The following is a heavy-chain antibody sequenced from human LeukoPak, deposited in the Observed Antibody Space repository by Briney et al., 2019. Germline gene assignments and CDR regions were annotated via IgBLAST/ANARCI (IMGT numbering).Heavy chain of an antibody. CDR3: ARGYYSDRSGYYEAPPGY. CDR1: GYTFISYA. D-gene: IGHD3-22*01. J-gene: IGHJ4*02. Sequence: ASVKVSCKASGYTFISYAIHWVRQAPGQRLEWMGWINGGNGNTEYSQKFQGRVTITRDTSASTAYMELRSLKSEDTAVYYCARGYYSDRSGYYEAPPGYWGQGTLVTVSA. CDR2: INGGNGNT. V-gene: IGHV1-3*01.